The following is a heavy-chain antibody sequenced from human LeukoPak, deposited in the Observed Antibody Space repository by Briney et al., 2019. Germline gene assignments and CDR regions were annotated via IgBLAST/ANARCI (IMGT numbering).Heavy chain of an antibody. D-gene: IGHD2-21*02. Sequence: GGSLSLSCAASGFTVSSNYMSWVRQAPGKGLEWVSVIYSGGSTYYADSVKGRFTISRDNSKNTLYLQMNSLRAEDTAVYYCARGKTMVYCGGDCYRFDNWGQGTLVTVSS. CDR3: ARGKTMVYCGGDCYRFDN. CDR1: GFTVSSNY. J-gene: IGHJ4*02. CDR2: IYSGGST. V-gene: IGHV3-66*01.